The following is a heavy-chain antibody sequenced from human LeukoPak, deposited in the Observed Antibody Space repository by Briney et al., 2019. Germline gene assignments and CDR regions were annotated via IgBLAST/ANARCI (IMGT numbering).Heavy chain of an antibody. CDR1: GFTFSGYS. CDR3: AREIAAGGFDY. CDR2: IGGTSRSR. J-gene: IGHJ4*02. D-gene: IGHD6-13*01. Sequence: GGSLRLSRVASGFTFSGYSMNWVRQAPGRGLEWVSSIGGTSRSRFYADSMKGRFTISRDNARNSLYLQMDSLRAEDTAVYYCAREIAAGGFDYWGQGTLVTVSS. V-gene: IGHV3-21*01.